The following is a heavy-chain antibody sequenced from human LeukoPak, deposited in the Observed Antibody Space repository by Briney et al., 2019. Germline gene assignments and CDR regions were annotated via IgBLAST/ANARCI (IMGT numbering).Heavy chain of an antibody. CDR2: INPNSGGT. CDR3: ARAGYSSGWYVFDY. Sequence: GASVKVSCKASGYTFTGYYMHWVRQAPGQGLEWMGWINPNSGGTNYAQKFQGRVTMIRDTSISTAYMELSRLRSDDTAVYYCARAGYSSGWYVFDYWGQGTLVTVSS. D-gene: IGHD6-19*01. J-gene: IGHJ4*02. V-gene: IGHV1-2*02. CDR1: GYTFTGYY.